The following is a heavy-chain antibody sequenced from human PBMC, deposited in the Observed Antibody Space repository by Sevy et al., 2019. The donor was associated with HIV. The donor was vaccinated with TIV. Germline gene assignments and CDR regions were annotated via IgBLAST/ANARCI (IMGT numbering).Heavy chain of an antibody. V-gene: IGHV1-69*13. CDR1: GVNFSSYA. D-gene: IGHD3-10*01. J-gene: IGHJ6*02. CDR3: ARDRRGGDYYYGMDV. CDR2: IIPNFGTA. Sequence: ASVKVSCKASGVNFSSYAISWVRQAPGQGLEWMGGIIPNFGTANYAQKFQGRVTITADESTSTAYMELSSLRSEDTAGYYGARDRRGGDYYYGMDVWGQGTTVTVSS.